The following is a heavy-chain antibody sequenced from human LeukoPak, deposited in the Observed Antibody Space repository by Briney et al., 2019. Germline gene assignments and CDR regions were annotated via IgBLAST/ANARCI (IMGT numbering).Heavy chain of an antibody. J-gene: IGHJ4*02. D-gene: IGHD5-18*01. CDR2: IYYSGST. V-gene: IGHV4-30-4*08. CDR1: AGSISSGDYY. CDR3: ARATWIQLWFDY. Sequence: ESSETLSLTYTVSAGSISSGDYYWSWIRQPPGKGLEWIGYIYYSGSTYYNPSLKSRVTISVDTSKNQSSLKLSSVTAADTAVYYCARATWIQLWFDYWGQGTLVTASS.